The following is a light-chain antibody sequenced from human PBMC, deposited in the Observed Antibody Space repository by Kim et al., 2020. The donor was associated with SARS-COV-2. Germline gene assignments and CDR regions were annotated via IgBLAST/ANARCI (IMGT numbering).Light chain of an antibody. Sequence: GQSITSSCTGSSSDVGGYEYVSWYQQHPGKAPQLMISDVSKRPSGVSNRFSGSKSGNTASLTISGLQAEDEADYYCSSYTGGSTRVFGGGTKVTVL. V-gene: IGLV2-14*03. CDR2: DVS. J-gene: IGLJ2*01. CDR3: SSYTGGSTRV. CDR1: SSDVGGYEY.